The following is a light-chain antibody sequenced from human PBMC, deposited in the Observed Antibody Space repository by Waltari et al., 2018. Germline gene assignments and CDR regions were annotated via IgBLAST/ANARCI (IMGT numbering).Light chain of an antibody. Sequence: QSALTPPPSASGSPGQSVTISCTGTSSDVGGYNYVSWYQQYPGKAPKLMSYEVSKRPSGVPDRFSGSKSGNTASLTVSGLQAEDEADYYCSSYAGSNNLGIFGGGTKLTVL. V-gene: IGLV2-8*01. CDR1: SSDVGGYNY. J-gene: IGLJ2*01. CDR2: EVS. CDR3: SSYAGSNNLGI.